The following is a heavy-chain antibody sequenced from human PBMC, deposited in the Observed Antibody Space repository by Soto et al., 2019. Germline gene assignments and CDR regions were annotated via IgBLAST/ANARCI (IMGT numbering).Heavy chain of an antibody. CDR3: ARLKSPTHYDFWSGYFDYYYYYMDV. CDR2: IYYSGST. D-gene: IGHD3-3*01. Sequence: SETLSLTCTVSGFSISSYYWSWIRQPPGKGLEWIGYIYYSGSTNYNPSLKSRVTISVDTSKNQFSLKLSSVTAADTAVYYCARLKSPTHYDFWSGYFDYYYYYMDVWGKGTTVTVSS. CDR1: GFSISSYY. J-gene: IGHJ6*03. V-gene: IGHV4-59*08.